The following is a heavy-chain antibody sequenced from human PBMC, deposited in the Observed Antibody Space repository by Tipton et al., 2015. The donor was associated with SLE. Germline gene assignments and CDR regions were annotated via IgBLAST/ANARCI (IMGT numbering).Heavy chain of an antibody. CDR2: IYSGGST. CDR1: GFTVSSNY. V-gene: IGHV3-53*01. Sequence: GSLRLSCAASGFTVSSNYMSWVRQAPGKGLEWVSVIYSGGSTYYADSVKGRFTISRDNSKNTLYLQMNSLRAEDTAVYYCARDIDAADDAFDIWGQGTMVTVSS. D-gene: IGHD6-25*01. CDR3: ARDIDAADDAFDI. J-gene: IGHJ3*02.